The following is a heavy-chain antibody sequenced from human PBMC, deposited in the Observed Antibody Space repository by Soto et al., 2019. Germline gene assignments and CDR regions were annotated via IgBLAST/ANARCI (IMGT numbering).Heavy chain of an antibody. J-gene: IGHJ6*02. CDR3: ARDRKDLRYYYYYGMDV. CDR1: GGSISSSNW. CDR2: IYHSGST. V-gene: IGHV4-4*02. Sequence: SETLSLTCAVSGGSISSSNWWSWVRQPPGKGLEWIGEIYHSGSTNYNPSLKSRVTISVDKSKNQFSLKLSSVTAADTAVYYCARDRKDLRYYYYYGMDVWGQGTTVTVSS.